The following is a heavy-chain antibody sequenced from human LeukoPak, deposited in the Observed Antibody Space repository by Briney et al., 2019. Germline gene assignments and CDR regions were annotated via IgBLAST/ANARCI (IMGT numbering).Heavy chain of an antibody. CDR2: IRGGGDNI. CDR1: GFTFSSYA. Sequence: GGSPRLSCAASGFTFSSYAMSWVRQAPGKGLEWVSSIRGGGDNIQYAVSVKGRFTISRDNSNNTLHLQMNSLRVKDTAVYYCAKEFFGSGNYFNGVFDSWGQGALVTVSS. V-gene: IGHV3-23*01. J-gene: IGHJ4*02. CDR3: AKEFFGSGNYFNGVFDS. D-gene: IGHD3-10*01.